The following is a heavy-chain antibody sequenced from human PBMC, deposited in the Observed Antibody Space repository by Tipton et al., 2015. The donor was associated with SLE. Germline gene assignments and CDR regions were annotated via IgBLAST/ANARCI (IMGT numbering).Heavy chain of an antibody. J-gene: IGHJ4*02. V-gene: IGHV4-39*07. D-gene: IGHD2-15*01. CDR3: ARDRGGTYFFDF. Sequence: TLSLTCIVSGDSISSSSYYWGWIRQPPGKGLEWVGTVYYSGSTYYNPSLKSRLTIAVDTSKNQFSLKLSSVTAADTAVYYCARDRGGTYFFDFWGQGTLVTVSS. CDR1: GDSISSSSYY. CDR2: VYYSGST.